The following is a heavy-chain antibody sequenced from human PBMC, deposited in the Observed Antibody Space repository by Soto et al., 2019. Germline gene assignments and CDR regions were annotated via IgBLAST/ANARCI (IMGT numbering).Heavy chain of an antibody. CDR3: AKDTVNSSGWLFDY. J-gene: IGHJ4*02. V-gene: IGHV3-30*18. CDR1: GFTFSSYG. D-gene: IGHD6-19*01. Sequence: GGSLRLSCAASGFTFSSYGMHWVRQAPGKGLEWVAVISYDGSNKYYADSVKGRFTISRDNSKNTLYLQMNSLRAEDTAVYYCAKDTVNSSGWLFDYWGQGTLVTVSS. CDR2: ISYDGSNK.